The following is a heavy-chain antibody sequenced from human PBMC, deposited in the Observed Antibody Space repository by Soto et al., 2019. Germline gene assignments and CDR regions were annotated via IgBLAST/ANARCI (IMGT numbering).Heavy chain of an antibody. D-gene: IGHD4-17*01. CDR3: AKSSLRGLHGGMDV. J-gene: IGHJ6*02. Sequence: QVQLVESGGGVVQPGRSLRLSCAASGFTFSSYGMHWVRQAPGKGLEWVAVISYDGSNKYYADSVKGRFTISRDNSKNTLYLQMNSLRAEDTAVYYCAKSSLRGLHGGMDVWGQGTTVTVSS. V-gene: IGHV3-30*18. CDR2: ISYDGSNK. CDR1: GFTFSSYG.